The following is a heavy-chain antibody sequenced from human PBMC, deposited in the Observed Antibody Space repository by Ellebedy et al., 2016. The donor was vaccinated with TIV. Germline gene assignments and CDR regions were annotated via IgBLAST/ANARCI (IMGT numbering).Heavy chain of an antibody. V-gene: IGHV4-61*01. CDR1: DGSVSSGNHY. D-gene: IGHD1-26*01. CDR2: IYHSGST. CDR3: ARIGKWEFLRPNDALDI. J-gene: IGHJ3*02. Sequence: SETLSLTCTVSDGSVSSGNHYWNWIRQSPGKGLEWIGDIYHSGSTNYNPSLRRRATLSVDTSKNQFSLRLSSVTAADTAFYYCARIGKWEFLRPNDALDIWGHGTMVTVSS.